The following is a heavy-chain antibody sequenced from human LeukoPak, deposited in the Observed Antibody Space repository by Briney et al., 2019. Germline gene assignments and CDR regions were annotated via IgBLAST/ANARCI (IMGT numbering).Heavy chain of an antibody. D-gene: IGHD3-10*01. Sequence: ASVKVSCKASGYTFTSYAMHWVRQAPGQRLEWMGWINAGNGNTKYSQKFQGRVTITRDTSASTAYMELSSLRSEDTAVYYCARDGVLLWFGELWTPAHYFDYWGQGTLVTVSS. J-gene: IGHJ4*02. V-gene: IGHV1-3*01. CDR3: ARDGVLLWFGELWTPAHYFDY. CDR1: GYTFTSYA. CDR2: INAGNGNT.